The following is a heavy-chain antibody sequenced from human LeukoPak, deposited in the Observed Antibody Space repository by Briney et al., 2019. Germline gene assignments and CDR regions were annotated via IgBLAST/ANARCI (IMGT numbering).Heavy chain of an antibody. D-gene: IGHD3-10*01. V-gene: IGHV4-38-2*02. J-gene: IGHJ4*02. Sequence: SETLSLTCKVSNYSVRSDLHWSWLRQSPGRGLEWIASVYQSGHAYYSPSLKSRVLISFDRSKEELSLKINSATATDAALYYCASLRFGDSYFDLWGQGTQVTVSS. CDR2: VYQSGHA. CDR3: ASLRFGDSYFDL. CDR1: NYSVRSDLH.